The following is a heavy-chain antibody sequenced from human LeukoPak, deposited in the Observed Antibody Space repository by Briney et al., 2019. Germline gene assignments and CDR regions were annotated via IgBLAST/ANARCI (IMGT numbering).Heavy chain of an antibody. D-gene: IGHD6-13*01. V-gene: IGHV3-23*01. Sequence: GGSLRLSCAASGFTFSSYAMSWVRHAPGKGLEGVSANSGSGGSTYYGDSVKGRFTISRDNSKNTLYLQMNSLRAEDTAVYYCAKEPPQQVCGVKNWFDPWGQGTLVTGSS. J-gene: IGHJ5*02. CDR1: GFTFSSYA. CDR3: AKEPPQQVCGVKNWFDP. CDR2: NSGSGGST.